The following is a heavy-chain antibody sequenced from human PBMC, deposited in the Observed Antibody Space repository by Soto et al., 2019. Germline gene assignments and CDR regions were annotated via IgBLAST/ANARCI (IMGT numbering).Heavy chain of an antibody. J-gene: IGHJ4*02. CDR3: AKDLPAYYYDSSGYFDY. V-gene: IGHV3-23*01. Sequence: PGGSLRLSCAASGFTFSSYAMSWVRQAPGKGLEWVSAISGSGGSTYYADSVKGRFTISRDNSKNTLYLQMNSLRAEDTAVYYCAKDLPAYYYDSSGYFDYWGQGTQVTVSS. D-gene: IGHD3-22*01. CDR2: ISGSGGST. CDR1: GFTFSSYA.